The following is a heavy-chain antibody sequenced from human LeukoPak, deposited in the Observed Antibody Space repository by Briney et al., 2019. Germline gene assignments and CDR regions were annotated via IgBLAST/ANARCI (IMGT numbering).Heavy chain of an antibody. J-gene: IGHJ5*02. CDR2: IYSSGST. CDR1: GVSFSTYY. CDR3: ARSAGDL. Sequence: SETMSLTCTVSGVSFSTYYWSWIRQPPGKGLEWIGYIYSSGSTSYNPSLKSRVIISVDTSKIQFSLKVSSVTAADTAVYYCARSAGDLWGQGTLVTVSS. V-gene: IGHV4-59*01.